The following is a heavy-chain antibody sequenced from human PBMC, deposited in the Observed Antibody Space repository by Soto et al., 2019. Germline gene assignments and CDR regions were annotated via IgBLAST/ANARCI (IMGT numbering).Heavy chain of an antibody. Sequence: ASVKVSCKASGYTFTGYYMHWVRQAPGQGLEWMGWINPNSGGTNYAQKFQGRVTMTRDTSISTAYMELSRLRSDDTAVYYCASSGWSGYHTNNWFDPWGQGILVTVSS. J-gene: IGHJ5*02. CDR1: GYTFTGYY. CDR2: INPNSGGT. CDR3: ASSGWSGYHTNNWFDP. V-gene: IGHV1-2*02. D-gene: IGHD3-3*01.